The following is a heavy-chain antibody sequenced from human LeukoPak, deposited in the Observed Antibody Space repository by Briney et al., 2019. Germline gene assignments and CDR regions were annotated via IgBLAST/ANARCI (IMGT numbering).Heavy chain of an antibody. CDR1: EFTFSSYN. V-gene: IGHV3-15*01. Sequence: GGSLRLSCAASEFTFSSYNMNWVRQAPGKGLEWVGRIKSKTDGGTTDYAAPVKGRFTISRDDSKNTLYLQMNSLKTEDTAVYYCTTDLGSYRSLGFDPWGQGTLVTVSS. CDR3: TTDLGSYRSLGFDP. D-gene: IGHD1-26*01. CDR2: IKSKTDGGTT. J-gene: IGHJ5*02.